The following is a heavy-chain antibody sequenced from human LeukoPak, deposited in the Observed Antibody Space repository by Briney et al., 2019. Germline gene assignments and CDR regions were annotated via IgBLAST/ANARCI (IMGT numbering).Heavy chain of an antibody. J-gene: IGHJ4*02. V-gene: IGHV1-46*01. CDR2: INPSGGST. CDR1: GYTFTSYY. Sequence: ASVKVSCKASGYTFTSYYMHWVRQAPGQGLEWMGIINPSGGSTSYAQKFQGRVTMTRDTSTSTVYMELSSLRSEDTAVYYCATAHSSGWYRPYYFDYWGQGTLVTVSS. D-gene: IGHD6-19*01. CDR3: ATAHSSGWYRPYYFDY.